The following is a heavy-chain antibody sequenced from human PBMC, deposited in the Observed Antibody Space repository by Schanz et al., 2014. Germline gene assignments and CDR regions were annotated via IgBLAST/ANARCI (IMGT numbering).Heavy chain of an antibody. J-gene: IGHJ3*02. D-gene: IGHD3-10*01. CDR2: LSANGDST. Sequence: EVQLVESGGGLVQPGGSLRLSCAAPGFTLSNYAMHWVRQTPDKGLEWVSGLSANGDSTFYSSSVKGRFTISRDISKNTLYLQMNSLRAEDTAVYYCAKGRFGELSAFDIWGQGTMVTVSS. CDR1: GFTLSNYA. CDR3: AKGRFGELSAFDI. V-gene: IGHV3-64*01.